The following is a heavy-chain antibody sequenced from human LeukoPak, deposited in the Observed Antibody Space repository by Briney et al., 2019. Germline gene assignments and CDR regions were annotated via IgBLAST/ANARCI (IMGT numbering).Heavy chain of an antibody. CDR3: ARENSGSYLRKWFDP. CDR1: GGSINYYY. CDR2: IYYSGGT. J-gene: IGHJ5*02. V-gene: IGHV4-59*12. Sequence: SETLSLTCTVSGGSINYYYWMWIRQPPGKGLEWIGYIYYSGGTHYNPSLKSRVTMLVDTSKNQFSLRLRSVTAADTAIYYCARENSGSYLRKWFDPWGQGSLVTVSS. D-gene: IGHD1-26*01.